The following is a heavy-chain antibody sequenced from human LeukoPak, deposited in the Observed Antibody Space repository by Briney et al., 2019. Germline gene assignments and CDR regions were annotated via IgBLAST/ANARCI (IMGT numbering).Heavy chain of an antibody. V-gene: IGHV3-48*03. CDR1: GFTFSSYE. CDR2: ISSSGSTI. CDR3: ARGRGDYFDY. Sequence: PGGSLRLSCAASGFTFSSYEMNWVRQAPGKGLEWVSYISSSGSTIYYADSVRGRFTISRDNTKNSLYLQMNSLRAEDTAVYYCARGRGDYFDYWGQGTLVTVSS. D-gene: IGHD3-10*01. J-gene: IGHJ4*02.